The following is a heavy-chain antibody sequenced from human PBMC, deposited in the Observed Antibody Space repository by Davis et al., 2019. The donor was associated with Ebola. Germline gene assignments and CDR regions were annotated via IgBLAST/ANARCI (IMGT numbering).Heavy chain of an antibody. CDR2: INPNSGGT. J-gene: IGHJ6*03. CDR1: GYTFTGYY. D-gene: IGHD1-26*01. Sequence: ASVKVSCKASGYTFTGYYMHWVRQAPGQGLEWMGWINPNSGGTNYAQKFQGRVTMTRDTSISTAYMELSSLRSEDTAVYYCARAFSGSYPYPHYYYYYMDVWGKGTTVTVSS. CDR3: ARAFSGSYPYPHYYYYYMDV. V-gene: IGHV1-2*02.